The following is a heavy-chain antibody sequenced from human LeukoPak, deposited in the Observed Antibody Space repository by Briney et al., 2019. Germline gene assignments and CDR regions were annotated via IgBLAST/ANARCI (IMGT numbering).Heavy chain of an antibody. D-gene: IGHD2-21*02. Sequence: ASVKVPCKASGYTFTGSYMHWVRQAPGQGLEWMGWINPDSGGTDSAQKFRGRLTMTRDTSISTGYMDLSGLTSDDAAVYYCARAPFCGVDCPPTIDYWGQGTLVTVSS. CDR3: ARAPFCGVDCPPTIDY. J-gene: IGHJ4*02. CDR2: INPDSGGT. V-gene: IGHV1-2*02. CDR1: GYTFTGSY.